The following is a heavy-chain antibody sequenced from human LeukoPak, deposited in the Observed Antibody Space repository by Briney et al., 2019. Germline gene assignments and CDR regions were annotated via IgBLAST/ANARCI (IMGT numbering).Heavy chain of an antibody. CDR3: ATNLLDSSSWYGPFDY. J-gene: IGHJ4*02. CDR1: GFTFSSYS. CDR2: IYSGGST. Sequence: AGGSLRLSCAASGFTFSSYSMSWVRQAPGKGLEWVSVIYSGGSTYYADSVKGRFTISRDNSKNTLYLQMNSLRAEDTAVYYCATNLLDSSSWYGPFDYWGQGTLVTVSS. D-gene: IGHD6-13*01. V-gene: IGHV3-66*01.